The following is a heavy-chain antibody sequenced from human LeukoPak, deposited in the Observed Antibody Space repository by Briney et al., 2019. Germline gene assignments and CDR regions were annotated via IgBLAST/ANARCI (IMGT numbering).Heavy chain of an antibody. Sequence: GGSLRLSCVVSGFTFSSYHMNWVRQAPGKGLGWVSSISTSSSSSYIYYADSVTGRFTISRDNAKNSLYLQMNSLRAEDTAVYYCARRATTERGHSYGLDYWGQGTLVTVSS. CDR2: ISTSSSSSYI. CDR3: ARRATTERGHSYGLDY. V-gene: IGHV3-21*01. J-gene: IGHJ4*02. CDR1: GFTFSSYH. D-gene: IGHD5-18*01.